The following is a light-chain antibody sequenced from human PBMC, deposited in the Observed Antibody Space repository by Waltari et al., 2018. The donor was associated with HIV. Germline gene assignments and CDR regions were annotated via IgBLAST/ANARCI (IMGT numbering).Light chain of an antibody. J-gene: IGKJ1*01. CDR2: WAS. V-gene: IGKV4-1*01. Sequence: DIVMTQSPESLAVSLGERTTINCKAGQSILHGSNDKNYLAWYQQRAGQSPKLLIYWASTRESGVPERFNGSVSGTDFTLTISSLQAEDVAVYYCQQYYKTPWTFGRGTKVQI. CDR1: QSILHGSNDKNY. CDR3: QQYYKTPWT.